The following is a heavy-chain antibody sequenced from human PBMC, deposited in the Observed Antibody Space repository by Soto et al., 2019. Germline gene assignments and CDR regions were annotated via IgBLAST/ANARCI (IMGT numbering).Heavy chain of an antibody. V-gene: IGHV1-18*01. CDR2: ISAYNGNT. J-gene: IGHJ6*04. Sequence: ASVKVSCKASGYTFTSYFITWVRQAPGQGLEWMGWISAYNGNTNYEQMLQGRVTMTTDTSKATAYMEMTSLRSDDTAVYYCARQNYYSGMDVWGKGTTVTVSS. CDR3: ARQNYYSGMDV. CDR1: GYTFTSYF.